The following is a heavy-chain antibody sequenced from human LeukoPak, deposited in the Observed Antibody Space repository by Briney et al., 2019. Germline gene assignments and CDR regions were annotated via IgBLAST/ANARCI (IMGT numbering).Heavy chain of an antibody. Sequence: ASETLSLTCAVYGGSFSGYYWSWIRQPPGKGLEWIGEINHSGSTNYNPSLKSRVTISVDTSKNQFSLKLSSVTAADTAVYYCARGGRIAVAPWGQGTLVTVSS. D-gene: IGHD6-19*01. CDR2: INHSGST. J-gene: IGHJ5*02. CDR1: GGSFSGYY. CDR3: ARGGRIAVAP. V-gene: IGHV4-34*01.